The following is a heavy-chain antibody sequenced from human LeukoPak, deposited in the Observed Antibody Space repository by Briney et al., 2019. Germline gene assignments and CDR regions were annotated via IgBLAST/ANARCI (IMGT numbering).Heavy chain of an antibody. Sequence: PGGSLRLSCAASGFTFSSYAMSWVRQAPGKGLEWVSAISGSGGSTYYADSVKGRFTISRDNSKNTLYLQMNSLRAEDTAVYYCAKDYTFGGVIVITPYFDYWGQGTLVTVSS. V-gene: IGHV3-23*01. CDR3: AKDYTFGGVIVITPYFDY. CDR2: ISGSGGST. J-gene: IGHJ4*02. D-gene: IGHD3-16*02. CDR1: GFTFSSYA.